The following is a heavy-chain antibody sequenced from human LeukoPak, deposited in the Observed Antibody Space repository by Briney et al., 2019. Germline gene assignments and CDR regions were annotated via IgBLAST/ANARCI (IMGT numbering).Heavy chain of an antibody. J-gene: IGHJ4*02. CDR1: GGTFSSYA. D-gene: IGHD1-1*01. V-gene: IGHV1-69*05. CDR2: IIPIFGTA. CDR3: ERVHNWNDDRRFDY. Sequence: SVKVSCKASGGTFSSYAISWVRQAPGQGLEWMGGIIPIFGTANYAQKFQGRVTITTDESTSTAYMELSSLRSEDTAVYYCERVHNWNDDRRFDYWGQGTLVTVSS.